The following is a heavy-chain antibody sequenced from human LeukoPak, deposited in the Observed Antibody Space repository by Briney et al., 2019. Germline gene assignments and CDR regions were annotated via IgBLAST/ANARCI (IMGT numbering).Heavy chain of an antibody. CDR1: GFTFSSYE. CDR2: ISSSGSTI. Sequence: GSLRLSCAASGFTFSSYEMNWVRQAPGKGLEWVSYISSSGSTIYYADSVKGRFTISRDNAKNSLYLQMNSLRAEDTAVYYCARDCSGGSCYYYYYGMDVWGQGTTVTVSS. V-gene: IGHV3-48*03. D-gene: IGHD2-15*01. CDR3: ARDCSGGSCYYYYYGMDV. J-gene: IGHJ6*02.